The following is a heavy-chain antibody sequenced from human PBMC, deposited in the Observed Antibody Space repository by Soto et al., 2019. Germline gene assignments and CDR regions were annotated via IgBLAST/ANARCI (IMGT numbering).Heavy chain of an antibody. Sequence: PSQTLSLTCVISVDSVSSNSAVWNWIRQSPSRGLEWLGRTYYRSQWHYEYAVFVQSRISIDPDTSKNQFSLQLNSVSPEDTAVYYCVRLVGNSWLDHWGQGTLVTVSS. CDR1: VDSVSSNSAV. J-gene: IGHJ4*02. CDR3: VRLVGNSWLDH. D-gene: IGHD4-4*01. V-gene: IGHV6-1*01. CDR2: TYYRSQWHY.